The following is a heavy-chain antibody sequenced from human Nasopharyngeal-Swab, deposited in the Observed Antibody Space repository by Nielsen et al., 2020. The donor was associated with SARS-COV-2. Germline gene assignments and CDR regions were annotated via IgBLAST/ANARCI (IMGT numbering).Heavy chain of an antibody. CDR2: IYYSGST. V-gene: IGHV4-59*01. Sequence: ETLTLTYTASGGPISSYYWSWIRQPPGKGLEWIGYIYYSGSTNYNPSLKRRVTISVDTSKNQFSLKQSSVTATDTAVYYCARGYGRGYFDYWGQGTLVTVSS. D-gene: IGHD5-18*01. CDR3: ARGYGRGYFDY. J-gene: IGHJ4*02. CDR1: GGPISSYY.